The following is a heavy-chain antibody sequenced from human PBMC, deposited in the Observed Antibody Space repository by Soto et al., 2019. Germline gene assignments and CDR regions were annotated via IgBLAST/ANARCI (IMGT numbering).Heavy chain of an antibody. CDR2: ISYDGSNK. CDR3: AKALGVFAYYFDY. CDR1: GFTFSSYG. Sequence: GGSLRLCCAASGFTFSSYGMHWVRQAPGKGLEWVAVISYDGSNKYYADSVKGRFTISRDNSKNTLYLQMNSLRAEDTAVYYCAKALGVFAYYFDYWGQGTLVTVSS. D-gene: IGHD3-16*01. V-gene: IGHV3-30*18. J-gene: IGHJ4*02.